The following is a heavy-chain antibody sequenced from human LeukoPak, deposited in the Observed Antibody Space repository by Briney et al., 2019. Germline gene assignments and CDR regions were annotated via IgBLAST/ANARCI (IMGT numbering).Heavy chain of an antibody. CDR2: ISGSGGST. D-gene: IGHD3-10*01. CDR1: GFTFSSYA. Sequence: GGSLRLSCAASGFTFSSYAMSWVRQAPGKGLEWVLGISGSGGSTYYADSVKGRFTISRDNSKNTLYLQMNSLRAEDTAVYYCAKDQRPPMVRGVTPDYYMDVWGKGTTVTVSS. J-gene: IGHJ6*03. CDR3: AKDQRPPMVRGVTPDYYMDV. V-gene: IGHV3-23*01.